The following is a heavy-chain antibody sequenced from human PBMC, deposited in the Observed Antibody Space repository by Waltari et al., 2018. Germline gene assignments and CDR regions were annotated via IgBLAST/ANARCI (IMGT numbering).Heavy chain of an antibody. J-gene: IGHJ5*02. D-gene: IGHD3-10*01. CDR1: GFRFTKYA. CDR2: ARTDTGDP. V-gene: IGHV7-4-1*02. CDR3: ARYGAAAEKAVSLDL. Sequence: QVQLVQSGSELKKPGASVKVSCKASGFRFTKYAICGVRQAPGQGLEGMGWARTDTGDPTYAKDLTGRFVFSLETSDSTAYLEIRSLTPEDTAVYYCARYGAAAEKAVSLDLWGQGTLVTVSP.